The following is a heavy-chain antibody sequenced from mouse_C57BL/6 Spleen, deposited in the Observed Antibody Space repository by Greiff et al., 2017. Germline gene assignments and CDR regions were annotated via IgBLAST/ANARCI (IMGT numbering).Heavy chain of an antibody. CDR2: INPNNGGT. CDR1: GYTFTDYY. Sequence: VQLQQSGPELVKPGASVKISCKASGYTFTDYYMNWVKQSHGKSLEWIGDINPNNGGTSYNQKFKGKATLTVDKSSSTAYMERRSLTSEDSAVYYCAREGNFYYYAMDYWGQGTSVTVSS. CDR3: AREGNFYYYAMDY. V-gene: IGHV1-26*01. J-gene: IGHJ4*01. D-gene: IGHD2-1*01.